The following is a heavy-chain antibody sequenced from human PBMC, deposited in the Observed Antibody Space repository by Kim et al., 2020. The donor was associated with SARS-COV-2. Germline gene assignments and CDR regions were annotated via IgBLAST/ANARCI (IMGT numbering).Heavy chain of an antibody. J-gene: IGHJ5*02. Sequence: SQTLSLTCAISGDSVSSNSVTWNWIRQSPSRGLEWLGRTYYRSKWYNDYAISVKSRFTINPDTSKNQFSLQLNSVTPEDTAVYYCARATSGRGSRFDPWGQGSLGTVSS. CDR2: TYYRSKWYN. CDR1: GDSVSSNSVT. D-gene: IGHD2-15*01. CDR3: ARATSGRGSRFDP. V-gene: IGHV6-1*01.